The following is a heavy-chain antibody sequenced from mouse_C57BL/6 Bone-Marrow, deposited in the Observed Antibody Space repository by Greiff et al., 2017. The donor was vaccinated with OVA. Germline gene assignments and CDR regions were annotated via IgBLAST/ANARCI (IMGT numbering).Heavy chain of an antibody. J-gene: IGHJ4*01. V-gene: IGHV1-81*01. CDR2: IYPRSGNT. CDR1: GYTFTSYG. CDR3: ARSAYFAMDY. Sequence: VKLQQSGAELARPGASVKLSCKASGYTFTSYGISWVKQRTGQGLEWIGEIYPRSGNTYYNEKFKGKATLTADKSSSTAYMELRSLISEDSAVYFCARSAYFAMDYWGQGTSVTVSS.